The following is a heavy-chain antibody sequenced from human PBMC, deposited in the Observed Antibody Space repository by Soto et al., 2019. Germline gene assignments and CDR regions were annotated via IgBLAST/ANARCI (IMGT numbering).Heavy chain of an antibody. CDR3: ARHSGYDSVASDY. CDR1: GGSISSGGYS. D-gene: IGHD5-12*01. V-gene: IGHV4-30-4*07. CDR2: IYYSGST. J-gene: IGHJ4*02. Sequence: SETLSLTCAVSGGSISSGGYSWSWIRQPPGKGLEWIGYIYYSGSTDYNPSLKSRVTISVDTSKNQFSLKLSSVTAADTAVYYCARHSGYDSVASDYWGQGTLVTVSS.